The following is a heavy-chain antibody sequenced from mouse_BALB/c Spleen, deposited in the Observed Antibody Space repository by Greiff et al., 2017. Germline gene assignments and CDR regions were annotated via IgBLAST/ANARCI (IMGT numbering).Heavy chain of an antibody. CDR1: GFNIKDTY. Sequence: DVQLQESGAELVKPGASVKLSCTASGFNIKDTYMHWVKQRPEQGLEWIGRIDPANGNTKYDPKFQGKATITADTSSNTAYLQLSSLTSEDTAVYYCASAYYRYGGAMDYWGQGTSVTVSS. CDR2: IDPANGNT. CDR3: ASAYYRYGGAMDY. D-gene: IGHD2-14*01. V-gene: IGHV14-3*02. J-gene: IGHJ4*01.